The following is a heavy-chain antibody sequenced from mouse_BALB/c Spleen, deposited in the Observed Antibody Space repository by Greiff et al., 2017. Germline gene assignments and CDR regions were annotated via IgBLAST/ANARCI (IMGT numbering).Heavy chain of an antibody. CDR2: INPNNGGT. CDR1: GYTFTDYN. J-gene: IGHJ4*01. V-gene: IGHV1-18*01. Sequence: VQLQQSGPELVKPGASVKIPCKASGYTFTDYNMDWVKQSHGKSLEWIGDINPNNGGTIYNQKFKGKATLTVDKSSSTAYMELRSLTSEDTAVYYCAAGMADGYSLAMDYWGQGTSVTVSS. D-gene: IGHD2-3*01. CDR3: AAGMADGYSLAMDY.